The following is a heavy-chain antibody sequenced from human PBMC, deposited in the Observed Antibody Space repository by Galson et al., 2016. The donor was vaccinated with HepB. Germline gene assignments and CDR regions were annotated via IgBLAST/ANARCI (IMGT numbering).Heavy chain of an antibody. CDR1: GYTFTGYY. J-gene: IGHJ4*02. D-gene: IGHD3-22*01. CDR3: SRGHYYDSRGYYYVLDY. Sequence: SVKVSCKASGYTFTGYYMHWVRQAPGQGLEWMGWINPNSGGTSYAQKFQGRVTMTRDTSISTAYMELSRLRYDDTAVYYCSRGHYYDSRGYYYVLDYWGQGTLVTGSS. V-gene: IGHV1-2*02. CDR2: INPNSGGT.